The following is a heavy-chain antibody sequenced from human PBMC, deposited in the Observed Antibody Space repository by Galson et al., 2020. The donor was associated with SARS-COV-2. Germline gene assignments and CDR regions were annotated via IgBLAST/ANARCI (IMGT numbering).Heavy chain of an antibody. CDR1: GGSISNGAYY. CDR3: ARETYYSDSSGYFPAHFDY. CDR2: IYYSGRT. D-gene: IGHD3-22*01. J-gene: IGHJ4*02. V-gene: IGHV4-31*03. Sequence: SETLSLTCSVSGGSISNGAYYWNWIRQRPGKGLESIGHIYYSGRTNYNPSLKSRVTISVDTSQNHFSLKLTSVTAADTAVYYCARETYYSDSSGYFPAHFDYWGQGTLVTVSS.